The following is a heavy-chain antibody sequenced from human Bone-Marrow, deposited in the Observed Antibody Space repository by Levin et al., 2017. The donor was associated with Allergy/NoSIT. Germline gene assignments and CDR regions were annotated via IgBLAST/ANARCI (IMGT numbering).Heavy chain of an antibody. D-gene: IGHD3-10*02. CDR1: GFTFDDYV. CDR2: INWNGDNT. CDR3: ARVMTCSGSYYNSHEIDC. Sequence: GESLKISCAASGFTFDDYVMTWVRQAPGKGLEWVCGINWNGDNTGYADSVRGRFTIFRDNTKNSLFLQMNSLRAEDTAFYYCARVMTCSGSYYNSHEIDCWCQGALVTVSS. V-gene: IGHV3-20*04. J-gene: IGHJ4*02.